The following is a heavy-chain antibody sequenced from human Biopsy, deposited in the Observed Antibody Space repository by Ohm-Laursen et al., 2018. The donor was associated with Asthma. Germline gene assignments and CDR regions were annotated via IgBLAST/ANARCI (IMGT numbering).Heavy chain of an antibody. J-gene: IGHJ4*02. CDR1: GGSVSSDKYY. Sequence: GTLSLTCSVSGGSVSSDKYYWSWIRQPPGKGLEWIAYIFYSGATNYNPALKSRVAQSIDTSKSQFSLRLNSLSAADTAIYYCARGTIVAGIDYWGRGTLVTVSS. V-gene: IGHV4-61*01. CDR3: ARGTIVAGIDY. D-gene: IGHD5-12*01. CDR2: IFYSGAT.